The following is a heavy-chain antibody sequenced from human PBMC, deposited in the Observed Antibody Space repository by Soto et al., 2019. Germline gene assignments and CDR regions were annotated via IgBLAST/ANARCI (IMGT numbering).Heavy chain of an antibody. D-gene: IGHD4-17*01. V-gene: IGHV1-69*02. CDR2: IIPILGIA. CDR3: ARAGPSDYGYNWFDP. CDR1: GGTFSSYT. J-gene: IGHJ5*02. Sequence: GASVKVSCKASGGTFSSYTISWVRQAPGQGLEWMGRIIPILGIANYAQKFQGRVTITADKSTSTAYMELSSLRSEDTAVYYCARAGPSDYGYNWFDPWGQGTLVTVSS.